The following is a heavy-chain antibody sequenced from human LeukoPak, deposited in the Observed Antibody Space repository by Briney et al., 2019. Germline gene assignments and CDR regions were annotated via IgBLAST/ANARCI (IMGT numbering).Heavy chain of an antibody. D-gene: IGHD2/OR15-2a*01. Sequence: PGGSLRLSCAASGFTFSDYYMSWIRQAPRKGLEWVSYISSSGSTIYYADSVKGRFTISRDNAKNSLYLQMNSLRAEDTAVYYCARGAPRVLPSPYYFDYWGQGTLVTVSS. V-gene: IGHV3-11*01. CDR3: ARGAPRVLPSPYYFDY. CDR1: GFTFSDYY. CDR2: ISSSGSTI. J-gene: IGHJ4*02.